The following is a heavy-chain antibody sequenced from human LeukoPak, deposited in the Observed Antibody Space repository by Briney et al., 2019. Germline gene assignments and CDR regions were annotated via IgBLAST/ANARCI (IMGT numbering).Heavy chain of an antibody. CDR2: INAGNGNT. D-gene: IGHD6-19*01. CDR1: GYTFTSYA. V-gene: IGHV1-3*01. CDR3: ARDLEAGTGYYYYGMDV. J-gene: IGHJ6*02. Sequence: ASVKVSCKASGYTFTSYAMHWVRQAPGQRLEWMGWINAGNGNTKYSQKFQGRVTITRDTSASTAYMELSRLRSDDTAVYYCARDLEAGTGYYYYGMDVWGQGTTVTVSS.